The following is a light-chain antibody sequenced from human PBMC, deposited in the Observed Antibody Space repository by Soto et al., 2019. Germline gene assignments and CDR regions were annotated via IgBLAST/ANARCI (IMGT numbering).Light chain of an antibody. Sequence: ELVLTQSPATLSLSPGERATLSCRASQSVSGYSAWYQQKPDQAPTLLIYDTSNRATGVPARFSGSGSGTDFTLTISGLEPEDFAVYYRQKSSKWHYTFGLGTRREIK. V-gene: IGKV3-11*01. CDR2: DTS. CDR3: QKSSKWHYT. CDR1: QSVSGY. J-gene: IGKJ2*01.